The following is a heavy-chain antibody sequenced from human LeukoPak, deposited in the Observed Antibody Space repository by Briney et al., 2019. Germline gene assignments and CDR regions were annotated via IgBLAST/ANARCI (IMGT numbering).Heavy chain of an antibody. V-gene: IGHV1-18*01. CDR1: GYTFSSYT. CDR3: ARGYDILTGYYTPYWFDP. J-gene: IGHJ5*02. Sequence: GASVKVSCRASGYTFSSYTISWVRQAPGQGLEWMGWISAYNGNTDYAQKFQGRVTMTRDTSTSTAYMELRNLRSDDTAVYYCARGYDILTGYYTPYWFDPWGQGTLVTVSS. CDR2: ISAYNGNT. D-gene: IGHD3-9*01.